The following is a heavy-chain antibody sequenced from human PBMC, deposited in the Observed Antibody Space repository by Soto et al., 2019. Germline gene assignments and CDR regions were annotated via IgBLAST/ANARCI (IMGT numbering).Heavy chain of an antibody. CDR3: AMDIVVVQDYYYGMDV. D-gene: IGHD2-2*03. CDR1: GGTFSSYA. Sequence: SVKVSCKASGGTFSSYAISWVRQAPGQGLEWMGGIIPIFGTANYAQKFQGRVTITADESTSTAYMELSSLRSEDTAVYYCAMDIVVVQDYYYGMDVWGQGTTVTVSS. CDR2: IIPIFGTA. J-gene: IGHJ6*02. V-gene: IGHV1-69*01.